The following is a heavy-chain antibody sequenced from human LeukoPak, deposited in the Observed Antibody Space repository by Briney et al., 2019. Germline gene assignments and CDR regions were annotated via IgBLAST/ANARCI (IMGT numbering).Heavy chain of an antibody. Sequence: ASVKVSCKASGYTFTGYYIHWVRQAPGQGLEWMGRISPNSGGTNYAQKFQGRVTMTRDTSISTAYMELSRLTSDDTAVYYCARDHGYSGYAPYYFDYWDQGTLVTVSS. J-gene: IGHJ4*02. D-gene: IGHD5-12*01. V-gene: IGHV1-2*06. CDR1: GYTFTGYY. CDR3: ARDHGYSGYAPYYFDY. CDR2: ISPNSGGT.